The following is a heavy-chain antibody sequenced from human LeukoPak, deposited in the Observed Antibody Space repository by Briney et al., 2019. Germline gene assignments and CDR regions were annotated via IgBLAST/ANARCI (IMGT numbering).Heavy chain of an antibody. CDR2: IYYSGST. CDR3: ARGYGTYYYDSGSFRTPYFDY. Sequence: TSSDTLSLTCTVSGGSISSSSYYWGWIRQPPGKGLEWIGSIYYSGSTYYNPSLKSRVTISVDTSKNQFSLKLSSVTAADTAVYYCARGYGTYYYDSGSFRTPYFDYWGQGTLVTVSS. CDR1: GGSISSSSYY. D-gene: IGHD3-10*01. J-gene: IGHJ4*02. V-gene: IGHV4-39*07.